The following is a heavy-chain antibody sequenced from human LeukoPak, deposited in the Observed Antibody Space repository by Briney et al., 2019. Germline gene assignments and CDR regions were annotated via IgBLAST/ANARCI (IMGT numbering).Heavy chain of an antibody. Sequence: SETLSLTCAVSGGSISSSNWWSWVRQPPGKGLEWIGEIYHSGSTNYNPSLKSRVTISVDTSKNQFSLKLKSVTAADTAVYYCARGGYYGSGNDFRFDPWGQGTLVTVSS. CDR1: GGSISSSNW. J-gene: IGHJ5*02. CDR2: IYHSGST. CDR3: ARGGYYGSGNDFRFDP. V-gene: IGHV4-4*02. D-gene: IGHD3-10*01.